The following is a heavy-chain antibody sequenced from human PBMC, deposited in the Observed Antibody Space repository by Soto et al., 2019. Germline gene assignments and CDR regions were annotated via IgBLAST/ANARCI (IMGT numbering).Heavy chain of an antibody. D-gene: IGHD3-10*01. J-gene: IGHJ6*02. CDR2: IHYTGST. V-gene: IGHV4-31*03. CDR1: GDSISSTGFY. Sequence: PSETLSLTCSVSGDSISSTGFYWSWIRQQPGKALEWIGYIHYTGSTSYNPSLKSRLAISLDASKNQFSLSLSSVTSADTAVYYCARDHRSLGDYYGIDVRGQGTTVTVSS. CDR3: ARDHRSLGDYYGIDV.